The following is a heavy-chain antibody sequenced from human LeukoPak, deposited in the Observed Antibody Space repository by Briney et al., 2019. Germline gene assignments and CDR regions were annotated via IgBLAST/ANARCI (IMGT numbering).Heavy chain of an antibody. Sequence: PGRSLRLSCAASGFTFSIYAMHWVRQAPGKGLEWVAVISYDGSNKYYADSVKGRFTISRDNSKNTLYLQMNSLRAEDTAVYYCARENVVGYSYGPYFDYWGQGTLVTVSS. CDR3: ARENVVGYSYGPYFDY. D-gene: IGHD5-18*01. CDR2: ISYDGSNK. J-gene: IGHJ4*02. V-gene: IGHV3-30*01. CDR1: GFTFSIYA.